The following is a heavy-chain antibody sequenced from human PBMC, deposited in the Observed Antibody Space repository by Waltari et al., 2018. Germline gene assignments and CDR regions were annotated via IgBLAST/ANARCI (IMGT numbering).Heavy chain of an antibody. CDR2: IYYSGST. V-gene: IGHV4-59*11. D-gene: IGHD3-22*01. J-gene: IGHJ4*02. Sequence: QVQLQESGPGLVTPSETLSLTCTVSGGSISSHYWSWIRQPPGKGLEWIGYIYYSGSTNYNPSLKSRVTISVDTSKNQFSLKLSSVTAADTAVYYCARGVKLTYYYDSSGYYDYWGQGTLVTVSS. CDR3: ARGVKLTYYYDSSGYYDY. CDR1: GGSISSHY.